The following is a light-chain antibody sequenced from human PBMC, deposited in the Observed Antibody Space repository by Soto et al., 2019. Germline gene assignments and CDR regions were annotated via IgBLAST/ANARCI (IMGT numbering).Light chain of an antibody. V-gene: IGLV1-47*01. CDR2: RNN. CDR1: SSNIGSNY. J-gene: IGLJ1*01. CDR3: QSYDSSLSGSYV. Sequence: QSALTQPPSASGTPGQRGTISCSGSSSNIGSNYVYWYQQLPGTAPKLLIYRNNQRPSGVPDRFSGSKSGTSASLAISGLRSEDEADYYCQSYDSSLSGSYVFGTGTKVTVL.